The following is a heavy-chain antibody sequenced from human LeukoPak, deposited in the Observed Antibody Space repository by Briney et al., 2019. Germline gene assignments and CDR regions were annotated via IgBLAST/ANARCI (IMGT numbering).Heavy chain of an antibody. CDR1: GGSISSYY. CDR3: ARASLGYCSSTSCYAFDY. D-gene: IGHD2-2*01. CDR2: IYYSGST. V-gene: IGHV4-59*01. J-gene: IGHJ4*02. Sequence: SETLSLTCTVFGGSISSYYWIWIRQPPGKGLEWIGYIYYSGSTNYNPSLKSRVTISVDTSKNQFSLKLSSVTAADTAVYYCARASLGYCSSTSCYAFDYWGQGTLVTVSS.